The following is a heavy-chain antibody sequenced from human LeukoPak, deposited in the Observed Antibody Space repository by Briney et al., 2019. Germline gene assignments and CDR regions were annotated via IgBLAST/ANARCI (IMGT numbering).Heavy chain of an antibody. CDR3: ARDKVIGLWLPPFDY. J-gene: IGHJ4*02. Sequence: GASVKVSCKASGYTFTGYYMHWVRQAPGQGLEWMGWINPNSGGTNYAQKFQGRVTMTRDTSISTAYMELSRLRSDDTAVYYCARDKVIGLWLPPFDYWGQGTLVTVSS. V-gene: IGHV1-2*02. CDR2: INPNSGGT. CDR1: GYTFTGYY. D-gene: IGHD5-18*01.